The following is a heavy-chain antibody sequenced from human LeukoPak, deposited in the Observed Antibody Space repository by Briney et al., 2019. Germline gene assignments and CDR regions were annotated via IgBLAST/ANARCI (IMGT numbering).Heavy chain of an antibody. CDR1: GGTFSIYA. V-gene: IGHV1-69*13. D-gene: IGHD3-3*01. Sequence: ASVKVSCKASGGTFSIYAISWVRQAPGQGLEWMGGIIPIFGTANYAQKFQGRVTITADESTSTAYMELSSLRSEDTAVYYCARDLRGTIFGVVSYNWFDPWGQGTLVTVSS. J-gene: IGHJ5*02. CDR2: IIPIFGTA. CDR3: ARDLRGTIFGVVSYNWFDP.